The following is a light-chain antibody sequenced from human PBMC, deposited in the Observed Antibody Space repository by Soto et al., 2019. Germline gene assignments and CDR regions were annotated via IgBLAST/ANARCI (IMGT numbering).Light chain of an antibody. CDR3: QQFANSHLI. CDR2: GAS. V-gene: IGKV3-20*01. CDR1: QSVATSY. Sequence: IVLTQSPGTVAVSPGERVTLSCRATQSVATSYLAWYQQRPGQAPRLVIFGASTKATGIPDRFSGSGAGTDFTLTIRSLEPEDSAVYYCQQFANSHLIVGAGTKVEIK. J-gene: IGKJ4*01.